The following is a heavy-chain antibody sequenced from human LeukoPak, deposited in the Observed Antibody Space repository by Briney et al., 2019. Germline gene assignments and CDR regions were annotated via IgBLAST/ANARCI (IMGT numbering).Heavy chain of an antibody. Sequence: ASVKVSCKASGYTFTGYYMHWVRQAPGQGLEWMGWINPNSGGTNYAQKFQGWVTMTRDTSISTAYMEPSRLRSDDTAVYYCARGRAITMIVVPPTFDIWGQGTMVTVSS. CDR1: GYTFTGYY. J-gene: IGHJ3*02. CDR3: ARGRAITMIVVPPTFDI. D-gene: IGHD3-22*01. V-gene: IGHV1-2*04. CDR2: INPNSGGT.